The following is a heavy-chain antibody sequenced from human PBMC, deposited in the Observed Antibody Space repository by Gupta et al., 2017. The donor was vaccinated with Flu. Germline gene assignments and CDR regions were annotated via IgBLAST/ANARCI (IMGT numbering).Heavy chain of an antibody. D-gene: IGHD1-26*01. CDR3: ARAHSGSYFYYFDY. V-gene: IGHV3-48*02. J-gene: IGHJ4*02. CDR2: ISSSSSTI. CDR1: GFTFRSYS. Sequence: EVQLVESGGGLVQPGGSLRLSCAASGFTFRSYSMNWVRQAPGKGLEWVSYISSSSSTIYYADSVKGRFTISRDNAKNSLYLQMNSLRDEDTAVYYCARAHSGSYFYYFDYWGQGTLLTVSS.